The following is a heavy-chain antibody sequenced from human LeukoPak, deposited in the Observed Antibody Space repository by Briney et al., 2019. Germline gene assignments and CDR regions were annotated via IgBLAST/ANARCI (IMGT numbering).Heavy chain of an antibody. V-gene: IGHV3-33*06. CDR3: AKDAPTVYGYFDY. Sequence: GGSLRLSCAASGFTFSSYGMHWVRQAPGKGLEWVAVIWYDGSNKYYADSVKGRFTISRDNSKNTLYLQMNSLRAEDTAVYYCAKDAPTVYGYFDYRGQGTLVTVSS. CDR1: GFTFSSYG. J-gene: IGHJ4*02. CDR2: IWYDGSNK. D-gene: IGHD1-26*01.